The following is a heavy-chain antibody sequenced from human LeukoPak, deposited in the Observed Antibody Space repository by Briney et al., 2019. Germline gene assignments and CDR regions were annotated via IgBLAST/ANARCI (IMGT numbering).Heavy chain of an antibody. J-gene: IGHJ4*02. V-gene: IGHV3-7*01. D-gene: IGHD5-12*01. Sequence: RPGGSLRLSCAASGFTFSTYWMSWVRQAPGKGLEWVANIKQDGSEKDYVDSVKGRFTISRDNAKNSLYLQMNSLRAEDTAVYYCATSVGGGYDSNWGQGTLVTVSS. CDR1: GFTFSTYW. CDR2: IKQDGSEK. CDR3: ATSVGGGYDSN.